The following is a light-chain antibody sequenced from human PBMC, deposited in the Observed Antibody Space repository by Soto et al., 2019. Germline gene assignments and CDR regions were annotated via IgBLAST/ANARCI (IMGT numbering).Light chain of an antibody. Sequence: EVVLTQSPGTLSLSPGERATLFCRASQSVSNSYLAWYQQKPGQAPRLLIYGASTRATGIPGRFSGSGSGTDFTLTISRLEPEDFAVYYCQQYGSSPSTFGQGTKVDIK. CDR1: QSVSNSY. CDR3: QQYGSSPST. J-gene: IGKJ1*01. V-gene: IGKV3-20*01. CDR2: GAS.